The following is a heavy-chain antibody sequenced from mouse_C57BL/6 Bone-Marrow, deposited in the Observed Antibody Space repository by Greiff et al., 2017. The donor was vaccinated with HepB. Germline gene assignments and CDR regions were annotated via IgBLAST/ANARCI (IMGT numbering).Heavy chain of an antibody. D-gene: IGHD4-1*01. CDR3: AREDLGAMDY. CDR1: GYSITSGYY. CDR2: ISYDGSN. V-gene: IGHV3-6*01. Sequence: ESGPGLVKPSQSLSLTCSVTGYSITSGYYWNWIRQFPGNKLEWMGYISYDGSNNYNPSLKNRISITRDTSKNQFFLKLNSVTTEDTATYYCAREDLGAMDYWGQGTSVTVSS. J-gene: IGHJ4*01.